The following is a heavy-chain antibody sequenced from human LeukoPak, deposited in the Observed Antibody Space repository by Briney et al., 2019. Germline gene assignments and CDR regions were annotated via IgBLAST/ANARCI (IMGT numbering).Heavy chain of an antibody. J-gene: IGHJ3*02. Sequence: GGSLRLSCAASGFTFSAYGMSWVRQSPRKGLEWVSGVSGADGTTYYADSVKGRFTISRDNSKSTLYLQMNNLRAEDTAVYYCAKGSSPFEDAFDIWGQGTMVTVSS. V-gene: IGHV3-23*01. CDR3: AKGSSPFEDAFDI. CDR2: VSGADGTT. D-gene: IGHD3-9*01. CDR1: GFTFSAYG.